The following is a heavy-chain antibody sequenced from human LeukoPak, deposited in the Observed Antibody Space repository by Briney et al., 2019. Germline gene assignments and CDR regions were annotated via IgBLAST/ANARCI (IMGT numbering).Heavy chain of an antibody. CDR1: GYTFTGYY. CDR2: INPNSGGT. D-gene: IGHD6-13*01. V-gene: IGHV1-2*02. J-gene: IGHJ5*02. Sequence: ASVTVSCKASGYTFTGYYMHRVRQAPGQGLEWMGWINPNSGGTNYAQKFQGRVTMTRDTSISTAYMELSRLRSDDTAVYYCASTPPSSSSWLFDPWGQGTLVTVSS. CDR3: ASTPPSSSSWLFDP.